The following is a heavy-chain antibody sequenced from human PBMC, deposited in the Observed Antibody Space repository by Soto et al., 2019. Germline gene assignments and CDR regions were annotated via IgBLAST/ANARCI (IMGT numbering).Heavy chain of an antibody. CDR2: ISAYNGNT. J-gene: IGHJ5*02. Sequence: QVQLVQSGAEVKKPGASVKVSCKASGYTFTSYGISWVRQAPGQGLEWMGWISAYNGNTNYAQKLQGRVTMTTDTSTSTAYMELRSRRSDDTAVYYCARGRGVGSYFTPIYLLDPWGQGTLVTVSS. V-gene: IGHV1-18*01. CDR3: ARGRGVGSYFTPIYLLDP. CDR1: GYTFTSYG. D-gene: IGHD1-26*01.